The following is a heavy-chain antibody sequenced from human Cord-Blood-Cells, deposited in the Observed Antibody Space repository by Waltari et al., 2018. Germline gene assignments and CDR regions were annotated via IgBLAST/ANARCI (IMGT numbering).Heavy chain of an antibody. CDR2: INPNSGGT. V-gene: IGHV1-2*06. D-gene: IGHD3-3*01. CDR1: GYTFTGYY. Sequence: QVQLVQSGAEVKKPGASVKVSRKASGYTFTGYYMHWVRQASGQGLEWMGRINPNSGGTNYAQKFQGRVTMTRDTSISTAYMELSRLRSDDTAVYYCARALGVVDHDAFDIWGQGTMVTVSS. J-gene: IGHJ3*02. CDR3: ARALGVVDHDAFDI.